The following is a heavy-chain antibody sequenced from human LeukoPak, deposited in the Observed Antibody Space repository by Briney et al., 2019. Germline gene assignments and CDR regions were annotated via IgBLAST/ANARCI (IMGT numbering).Heavy chain of an antibody. CDR1: GYTFTIYH. D-gene: IGHD2-8*01. Sequence: ASVKVSCKASGYTFTIYHMHWVRQAPGQGLEWMGKINLSGGSTTYAQKFQGRVTMTRDTSTSTVYMELSSLRSEDTAVYYCARDYVDDIPMIKDYWGQGTLVTVSS. J-gene: IGHJ4*02. CDR2: INLSGGST. CDR3: ARDYVDDIPMIKDY. V-gene: IGHV1-46*01.